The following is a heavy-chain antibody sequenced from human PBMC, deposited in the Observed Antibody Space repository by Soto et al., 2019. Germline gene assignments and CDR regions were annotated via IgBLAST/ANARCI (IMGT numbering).Heavy chain of an antibody. J-gene: IGHJ3*02. Sequence: GGSLRLSCAASGFTFSSYWISWVRQAPGKGLEWVANIKQDGSEKYYVDSVKGRFTISRDNAKNSLYLQMNSLRAEDTAVYYCARDGTVIDAFDIWGQGTMVTVSS. CDR3: ARDGTVIDAFDI. CDR2: IKQDGSEK. CDR1: GFTFSSYW. D-gene: IGHD4-17*01. V-gene: IGHV3-7*01.